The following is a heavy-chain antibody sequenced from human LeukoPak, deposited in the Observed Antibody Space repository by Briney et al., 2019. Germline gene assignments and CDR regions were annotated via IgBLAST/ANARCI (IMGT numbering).Heavy chain of an antibody. CDR1: GFTFSTYE. CDR2: ISTSGSII. CDR3: ARHGPRYSFDY. V-gene: IGHV3-48*03. Sequence: GGSLRLSCAVSGFTFSTYEMHWVRQAPGKGLEWVSSISTSGSIIYYADSVKGRFTFSRDNARNSLYLQMNSLRAEDTAVYYCARHGPRYSFDYWGQGTLVTVSS. J-gene: IGHJ4*02. D-gene: IGHD5-18*01.